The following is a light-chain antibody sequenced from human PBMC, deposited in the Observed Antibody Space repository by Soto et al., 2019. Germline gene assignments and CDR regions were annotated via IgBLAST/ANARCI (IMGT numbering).Light chain of an antibody. J-gene: IGKJ4*01. Sequence: DIQMTQSPSSVSASVGDTVTITCRASQAINNWLAWYQQKPGKAPNLLIYAGFTLQSEVPSRFSGSGFGSDFTLTIHSLQPDDFATYYCQQANSFPLTFGGGTKVEFK. CDR1: QAINNW. CDR2: AGF. V-gene: IGKV1-12*01. CDR3: QQANSFPLT.